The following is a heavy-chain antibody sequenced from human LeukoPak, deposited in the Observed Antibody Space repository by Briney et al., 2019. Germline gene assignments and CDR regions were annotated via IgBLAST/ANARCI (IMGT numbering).Heavy chain of an antibody. J-gene: IGHJ4*02. D-gene: IGHD2/OR15-2a*01. CDR1: GGSISNYY. V-gene: IGHV4-4*07. CDR2: IYASGNT. CDR3: ARDFYGDDGHHPFDY. Sequence: SETLSLTCSVSGGSISNYYWNWLRQPAGKGLEWIGRIYASGNTNYNPPLKSRVTISMDKSKNHFSLNLKSVTAADTAFYYCARDFYGDDGHHPFDYWGQGIQVTVSS.